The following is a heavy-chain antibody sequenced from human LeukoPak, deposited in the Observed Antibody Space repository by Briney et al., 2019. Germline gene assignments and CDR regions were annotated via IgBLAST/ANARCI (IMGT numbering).Heavy chain of an antibody. J-gene: IGHJ4*02. CDR3: ARGLTIGDY. D-gene: IGHD3-9*01. CDR2: IKEDGSEK. Sequence: GGSLRLSCAASGFTFSTFWMSWVRQAPGKGLEWVANIKEDGSEKNYVDSVKGRFNISRDNAKNSLFLQMNSLRAEDTAVYYCARGLTIGDYGGQGTLVTVSS. CDR1: GFTFSTFW. V-gene: IGHV3-7*05.